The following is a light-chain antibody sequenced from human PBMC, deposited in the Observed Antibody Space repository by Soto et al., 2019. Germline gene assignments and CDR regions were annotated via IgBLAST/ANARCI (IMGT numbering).Light chain of an antibody. CDR3: QQYGSSPTWT. CDR1: QSVSSNY. J-gene: IGKJ1*01. V-gene: IGKV3-20*01. CDR2: GAS. Sequence: ESVLTQSPGTLSLSPGERATLSCRASQSVSSNYLAWYQQKPGQAPRLLIYGASTRATGIPDRFSGSGSGTDCTLTISRLEPDDSAVYYCQQYGSSPTWTFGQGTKVEIK.